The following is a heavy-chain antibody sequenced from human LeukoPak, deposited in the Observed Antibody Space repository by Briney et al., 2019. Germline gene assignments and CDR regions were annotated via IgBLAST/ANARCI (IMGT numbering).Heavy chain of an antibody. CDR1: GYTFTGYS. Sequence: ASVKVSCKASGYTFTGYSVHWVRQAPGRGLEGMGWINPNSGGTKYALKLQGRVTMTRDTSISTAYMELSRLTSDDTAVYYCARDLSIAAPGTDFDYWGQGTLVTVSS. D-gene: IGHD6-13*01. J-gene: IGHJ4*02. V-gene: IGHV1-2*02. CDR2: INPNSGGT. CDR3: ARDLSIAAPGTDFDY.